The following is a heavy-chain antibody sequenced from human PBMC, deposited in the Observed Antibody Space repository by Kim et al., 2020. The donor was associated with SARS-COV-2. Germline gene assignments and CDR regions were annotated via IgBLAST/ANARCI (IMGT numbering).Heavy chain of an antibody. Sequence: SVKVSCKASGGTFSSYAISWVRQAPGQGLEWMGGIIPIFGTANYAQKFQGRVTITADESTSTAYMELSSLRSEDTAVYYCARVAGQASWNYPPYYFDYWGQGTLVTVSS. CDR1: GGTFSSYA. CDR3: ARVAGQASWNYPPYYFDY. CDR2: IIPIFGTA. V-gene: IGHV1-69*13. D-gene: IGHD1-7*01. J-gene: IGHJ4*02.